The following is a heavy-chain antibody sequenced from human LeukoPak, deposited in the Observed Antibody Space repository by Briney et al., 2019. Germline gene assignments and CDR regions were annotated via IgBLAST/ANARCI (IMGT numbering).Heavy chain of an antibody. D-gene: IGHD3-22*01. CDR3: ARKGVDDSETIDY. CDR1: GGTFSSYA. V-gene: IGHV1-69*04. Sequence: SVKVSCKASGGTFSSYAISWVRQAPGHGLEWMVRIIPILGIANYAQKFQRRVTITADKSTSTAYMELGSLRSEDTAVYYCARKGVDDSETIDYWGQGTLVTVSS. J-gene: IGHJ4*02. CDR2: IIPILGIA.